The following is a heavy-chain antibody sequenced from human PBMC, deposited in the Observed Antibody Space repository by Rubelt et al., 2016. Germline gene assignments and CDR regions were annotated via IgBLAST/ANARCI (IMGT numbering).Heavy chain of an antibody. CDR1: GGSISSSNYY. V-gene: IGHV3-7*03. CDR3: AGGRNGAL. Sequence: LQLQESGPGLVKPSETLSLTCAVSGGSISSSNYYWGWIRQPPGKGLEWVANINQAGSEEHYVGSVKGRFTISRDDTKNSLYLQMNNLSAEDTAVYYCAGGRNGALWGQGTLVIVSS. CDR2: INQAGSEE. D-gene: IGHD2-8*01. J-gene: IGHJ4*02.